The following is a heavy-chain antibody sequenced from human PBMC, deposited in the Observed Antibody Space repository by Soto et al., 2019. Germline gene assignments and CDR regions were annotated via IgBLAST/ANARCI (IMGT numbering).Heavy chain of an antibody. Sequence: PSETLSLTCTVSGGSISGTDYYCTWIRQPPGKGLEWIGYIYSSGATSYTPSLESRVTISGDTSKNQFSLKLNCVTAADTAVYYCARHRGGDYASTSGYYYYWGQRTRVAVFS. V-gene: IGHV4-30-4*01. CDR3: ARHRGGDYASTSGYYYY. J-gene: IGHJ4*02. D-gene: IGHD3-22*01. CDR1: GGSISGTDYY. CDR2: IYSSGAT.